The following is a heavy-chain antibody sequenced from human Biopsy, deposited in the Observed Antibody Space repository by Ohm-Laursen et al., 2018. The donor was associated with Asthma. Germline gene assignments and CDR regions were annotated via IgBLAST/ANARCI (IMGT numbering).Heavy chain of an antibody. Sequence: SLRLSCSASGMSVSDYYMTWLRQSPGKGLEWLSHIGIKGTSIYYADSVKGRFTISRDNSKNTLYLQMNSLRTEDTAVYYCAKRRGYSGHDNDYWGQGTLVIVSS. CDR3: AKRRGYSGHDNDY. V-gene: IGHV3-11*04. D-gene: IGHD5-12*01. CDR1: GMSVSDYY. CDR2: IGIKGTSI. J-gene: IGHJ4*02.